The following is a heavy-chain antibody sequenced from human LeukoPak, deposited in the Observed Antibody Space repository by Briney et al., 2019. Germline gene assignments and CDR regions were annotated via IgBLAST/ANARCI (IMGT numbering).Heavy chain of an antibody. CDR2: IWYDGSNK. Sequence: GGSLRLSCAASGFTFSSYGMHWVRQAPGKGLEWVAVIWYDGSNKYYADSVKGRFTISRDNSKNTLYLQMNSLRAEDTAVYYCAREGEMATILDYWGQGTLVTVSS. J-gene: IGHJ4*02. CDR3: AREGEMATILDY. CDR1: GFTFSSYG. V-gene: IGHV3-33*01. D-gene: IGHD5-24*01.